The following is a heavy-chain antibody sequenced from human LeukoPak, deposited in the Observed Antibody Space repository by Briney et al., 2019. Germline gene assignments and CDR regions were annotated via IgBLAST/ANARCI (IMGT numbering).Heavy chain of an antibody. J-gene: IGHJ5*02. CDR2: INTNTGNP. D-gene: IGHD2-2*01. Sequence: ASVKVSCKASGYTFTSYAMNWVRQAPGLGLEWMGWINTNTGNPTYAQGFTGRFVFSLDTSVSTAYLQISSLKAEDTAVYYCARDQALGPASPFDPWGQGTLVTVSS. CDR3: ARDQALGPASPFDP. CDR1: GYTFTSYA. V-gene: IGHV7-4-1*02.